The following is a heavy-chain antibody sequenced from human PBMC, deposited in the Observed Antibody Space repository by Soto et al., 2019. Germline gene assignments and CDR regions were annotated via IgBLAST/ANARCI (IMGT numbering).Heavy chain of an antibody. CDR2: MNPNSGNT. CDR3: ARGTIAARRGDWFDP. Sequence: ASVEVSCKASGYTFTSYDINWVRQATGQGLEWMGWMNPNSGNTGYAQKFQGRVTMTRNTSISTAYMELSSLRSEDTAVYYCARGTIAARRGDWFDPWGQGTLVTVSS. D-gene: IGHD6-6*01. J-gene: IGHJ5*02. V-gene: IGHV1-8*01. CDR1: GYTFTSYD.